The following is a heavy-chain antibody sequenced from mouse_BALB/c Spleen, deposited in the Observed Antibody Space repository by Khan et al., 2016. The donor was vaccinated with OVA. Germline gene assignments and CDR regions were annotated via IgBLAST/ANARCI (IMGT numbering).Heavy chain of an antibody. J-gene: IGHJ4*01. CDR3: ARDDYCLGDAVDY. D-gene: IGHD2-4*01. V-gene: IGHV1S56*01. CDR1: GYTFTTYY. Sequence: QVQLKQSGPELVKPGASVRISCKASGYTFTTYYIHWVKQRPGQGLEWIGWIYPGSFNTNYSEKFKGKATLTADKSSSTAYMQLSSLTSEDSAVYFGARDDYCLGDAVDYWGQGTSVTVSS. CDR2: IYPGSFNT.